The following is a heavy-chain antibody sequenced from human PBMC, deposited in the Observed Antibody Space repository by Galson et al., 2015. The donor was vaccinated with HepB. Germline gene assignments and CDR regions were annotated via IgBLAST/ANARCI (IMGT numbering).Heavy chain of an antibody. CDR1: GHTFTSFW. CDR2: IYPGDSDT. D-gene: IGHD6-19*01. Sequence: QSGAEVKKPGESLKISCKASGHTFTSFWIGWVRQMPGRGLEYMGSIYPGDSDTRYSPSFRGQVTISADKSTHTAYLQWSSLKASDTAMYYCVMFEGASVASYFDNWGQATLVTVSS. V-gene: IGHV5-51*01. J-gene: IGHJ4*02. CDR3: VMFEGASVASYFDN.